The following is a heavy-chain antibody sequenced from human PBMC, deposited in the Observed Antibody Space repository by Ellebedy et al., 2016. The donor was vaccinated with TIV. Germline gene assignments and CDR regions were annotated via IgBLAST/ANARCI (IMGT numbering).Heavy chain of an antibody. CDR3: ARSIIATPEYFEH. CDR2: INHSGKT. V-gene: IGHV4-34*01. Sequence: SETLSLTXAVSGGSFRGYYWIWVRQTPGKGLEWIGEINHSGKTNYNPSLKSRVTISIDTSKNQFSLKMSSVTAADTAIYYCARSIIATPEYFEHWGQGSLVTVSS. CDR1: GGSFRGYY. D-gene: IGHD3-10*01. J-gene: IGHJ1*01.